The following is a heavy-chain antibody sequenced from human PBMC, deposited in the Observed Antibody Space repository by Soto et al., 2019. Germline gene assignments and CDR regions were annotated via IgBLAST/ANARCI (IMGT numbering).Heavy chain of an antibody. CDR1: GGTFSSYT. CDR3: ARGQLGIGGNNWFDP. J-gene: IGHJ5*02. D-gene: IGHD7-27*01. CDR2: INPNSGGA. V-gene: IGHV1-2*04. Sequence: ASVKVSCKASGGTFSSYTISWVRQAPGQGLEWMGRINPNSGGANYAQKFQGWVTMTRDTSISTAYMELSRLRSDDTAVYYCARGQLGIGGNNWFDPWGQGTLVTVSS.